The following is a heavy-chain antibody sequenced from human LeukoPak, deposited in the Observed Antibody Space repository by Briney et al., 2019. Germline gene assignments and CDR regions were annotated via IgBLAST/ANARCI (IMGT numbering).Heavy chain of an antibody. CDR1: GYTFTSYG. CDR3: ARRIVTPTTKWFDA. Sequence: ASVKVSCKASGYTFTSYGISWVRQAPGQGLEWMGWISAYNGNTNYAQKLQGRVTMTTDTSTSTAYMELSRLRSDDTAVYYCARRIVTPTTKWFDAWGQGTLVTVSS. J-gene: IGHJ5*02. V-gene: IGHV1-18*01. D-gene: IGHD1-26*01. CDR2: ISAYNGNT.